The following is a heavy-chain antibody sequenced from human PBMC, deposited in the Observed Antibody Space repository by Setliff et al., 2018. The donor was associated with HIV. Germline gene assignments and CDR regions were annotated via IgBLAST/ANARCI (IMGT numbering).Heavy chain of an antibody. D-gene: IGHD3-22*01. V-gene: IGHV4-38-2*01. J-gene: IGHJ1*01. Sequence: PSETLSLTCAVSGYSISSGYYWGWIRQPPGKGLEWVGSIYHSGTTYYNPSLKSRVTISVDTSKNQFSLKLSSVTAADTAVYYCARQVSGSSGYYYPLHIHHWGQGTLVTVSS. CDR3: ARQVSGSSGYYYPLHIHH. CDR1: GYSISSGYY. CDR2: IYHSGTT.